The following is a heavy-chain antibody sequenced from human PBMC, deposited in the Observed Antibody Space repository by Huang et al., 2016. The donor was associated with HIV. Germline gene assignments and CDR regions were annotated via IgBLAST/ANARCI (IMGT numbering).Heavy chain of an antibody. CDR2: NNHSRST. CDR3: AREGRSGWENLDY. CDR1: GGSFSGYY. J-gene: IGHJ4*02. V-gene: IGHV4-34*01. Sequence: QVQLQQWGAGLLKPSETLSLTCAVYGGSFSGYYWSWIRQPPGKGLEWIGENNHSRSTNYNPSLKSRVTISVDTSKNQFALKLSSVTAADTAVYYCAREGRSGWENLDYWGQGTLVTVSS. D-gene: IGHD6-19*01.